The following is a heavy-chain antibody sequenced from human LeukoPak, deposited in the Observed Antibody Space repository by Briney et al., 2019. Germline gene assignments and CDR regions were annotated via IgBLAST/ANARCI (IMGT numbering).Heavy chain of an antibody. CDR2: ISGSDAGT. CDR1: GFTFNNYA. Sequence: GGSLRLSCAASGFTFNNYAMSWVRQAPGKGLEWVSAISGSDAGTYYADSVKGRFTISRDNSKNTLYLQMNSLRAEDTAVYYCARAEYYYYGSGSYNWFDPWGQGTLVTVSS. J-gene: IGHJ5*02. D-gene: IGHD3-10*01. CDR3: ARAEYYYYGSGSYNWFDP. V-gene: IGHV3-23*01.